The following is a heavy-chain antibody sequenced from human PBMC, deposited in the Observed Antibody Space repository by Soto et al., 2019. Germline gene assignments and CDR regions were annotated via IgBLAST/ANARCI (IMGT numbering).Heavy chain of an antibody. J-gene: IGHJ4*02. D-gene: IGHD2-15*01. CDR1: GDSVSSNSAA. V-gene: IGHV6-1*03. CDR3: TRGDCSGGTCYPERPFDY. Sequence: QVQLQQSGPGLVKPSQTLSLTCAISGDSVSSNSAAWNWIRQSPSRGLEWLGRTYYRSKWYNDYAVSLKSSKTIHPDTSQNQFSLEVKSVTPEETGVYFRTRGDCSGGTCYPERPFDYWGQGTLVTVSS. CDR2: TYYRSKWYN.